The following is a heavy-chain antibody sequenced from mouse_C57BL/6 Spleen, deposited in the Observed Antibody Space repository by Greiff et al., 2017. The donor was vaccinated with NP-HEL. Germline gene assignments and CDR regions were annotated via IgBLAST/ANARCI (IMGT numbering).Heavy chain of an antibody. CDR2: IHPNSGST. V-gene: IGHV1-64*01. J-gene: IGHJ3*01. Sequence: QVQLQQPGAELVKPGASVKLSCKASGYTFTGYWMHWVKQRPGQGLEWIGMIHPNSGSTNYNEKFKSKATLTVDKSSSTAYMQLSSLTSEDSAVYYCASSRDGYEFADWGKGTLVTVSA. CDR3: ASSRDGYEFAD. D-gene: IGHD2-2*01. CDR1: GYTFTGYW.